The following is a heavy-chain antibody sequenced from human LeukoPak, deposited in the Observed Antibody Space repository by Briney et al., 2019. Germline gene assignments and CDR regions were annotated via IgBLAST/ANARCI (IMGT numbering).Heavy chain of an antibody. D-gene: IGHD5-18*01. Sequence: GGSLRLSCAASGFTFSSYGMHWVRQAPGKGLEWVAVISYDGSNKYYADSVKGRFTISRDNSKNTLYLQMNSLRAEDTAVYYCAKDSKGYGTFDYWGQGTLVTVSS. V-gene: IGHV3-30*18. CDR2: ISYDGSNK. CDR3: AKDSKGYGTFDY. CDR1: GFTFSSYG. J-gene: IGHJ4*02.